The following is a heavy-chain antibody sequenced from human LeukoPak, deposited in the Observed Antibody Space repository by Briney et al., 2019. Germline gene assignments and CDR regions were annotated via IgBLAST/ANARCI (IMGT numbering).Heavy chain of an antibody. CDR3: ARGTGTTAYFHY. Sequence: GGSLRLSCAASGFTFSSYAMHWVRQGPGKGLEWVSDMSYDGSNIYYPDSVKGRFTISRDNSKNTLYLQMNSLRAEDTAGYYCARGTGTTAYFHYWGQGTLVTVSS. CDR1: GFTFSSYA. CDR2: MSYDGSNI. J-gene: IGHJ4*02. D-gene: IGHD1-1*01. V-gene: IGHV3-30*03.